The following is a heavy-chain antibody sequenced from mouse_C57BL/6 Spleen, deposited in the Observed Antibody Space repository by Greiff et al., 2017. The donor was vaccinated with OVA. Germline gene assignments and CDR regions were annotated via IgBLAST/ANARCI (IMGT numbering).Heavy chain of an antibody. V-gene: IGHV1-50*01. J-gene: IGHJ4*01. Sequence: QVQLQQPGAELVKPGASVKLSCKASGYTFTSYWMQWVKQRPGQGLEWIGEIDPTDSYTNYNQKFKGKATLTVDTSSSTVYMQLSSLTSEDSAVYYCARRNNWERYYYAMDYWGQGTSVTVAS. D-gene: IGHD4-1*01. CDR1: GYTFTSYW. CDR2: IDPTDSYT. CDR3: ARRNNWERYYYAMDY.